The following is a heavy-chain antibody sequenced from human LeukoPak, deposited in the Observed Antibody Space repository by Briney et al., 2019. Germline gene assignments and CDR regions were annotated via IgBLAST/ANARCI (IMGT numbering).Heavy chain of an antibody. V-gene: IGHV1-18*01. CDR1: GYTFTSYG. CDR3: ARDEGSITMVRGAVNWFDP. J-gene: IGHJ5*02. Sequence: ASVKVSCKASGYTFTSYGISWVRQAPGQGLEWMGWISAYNGNTNYAQKFQGRVTMTRDTSISTAYMELSRLRSDDTAVYYCARDEGSITMVRGAVNWFDPWGQGTLVTVSS. D-gene: IGHD3-10*01. CDR2: ISAYNGNT.